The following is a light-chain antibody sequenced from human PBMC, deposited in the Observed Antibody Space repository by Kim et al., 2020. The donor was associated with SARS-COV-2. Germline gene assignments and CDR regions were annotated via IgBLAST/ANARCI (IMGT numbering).Light chain of an antibody. CDR3: QQREVWPLT. CDR2: DAS. J-gene: IGKJ4*01. V-gene: IGKV3-11*01. CDR1: QSVSTS. Sequence: LSPGERATLSCRASQSVSTSVVWFQHKPGQAPRLLIHDASYRATGIPARFSGSGSGTDFTLTIPGLQAEDFAVYYCQQREVWPLTFGGETKVDIK.